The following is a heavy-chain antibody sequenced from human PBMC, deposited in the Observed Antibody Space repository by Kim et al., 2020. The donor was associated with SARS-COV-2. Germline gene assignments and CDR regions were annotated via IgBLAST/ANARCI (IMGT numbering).Heavy chain of an antibody. CDR2: IRSKAYGGTT. J-gene: IGHJ4*02. V-gene: IGHV3-49*04. CDR3: TRSFVGTTYHFDY. D-gene: IGHD1-26*01. Sequence: GGSLRLFCTASGFTFGDYAMNWVRQAPGKGLEWVGFIRSKAYGGTTEYAASVKGRFTISRDDSKSIAYLQMNSLKTEDTAVYYCTRSFVGTTYHFDYWGQGTLVTVSS. CDR1: GFTFGDYA.